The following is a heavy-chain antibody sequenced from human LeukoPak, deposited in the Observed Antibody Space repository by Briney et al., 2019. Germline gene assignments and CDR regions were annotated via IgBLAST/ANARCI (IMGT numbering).Heavy chain of an antibody. J-gene: IGHJ3*02. D-gene: IGHD6-13*01. CDR1: GGSISSGSYY. V-gene: IGHV4-61*02. Sequence: PSQTLSLTRTVSGGSISSGSYYWSWIRQPAGKGLEWSGRIYTSGSTNYNPSLKSRVTMSVDTSKNQFSLKLSSVTAADTAVYYCARDGDSSSWYWDAFDIWGQGTMVTVSS. CDR3: ARDGDSSSWYWDAFDI. CDR2: IYTSGST.